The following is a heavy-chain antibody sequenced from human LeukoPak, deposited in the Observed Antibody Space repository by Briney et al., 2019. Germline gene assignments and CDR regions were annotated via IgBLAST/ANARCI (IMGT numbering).Heavy chain of an antibody. Sequence: SQTLSLTCTVSGGSISSGGYYWSWIRQPPGKGLEWIGYIYHSGSTYYNPSLKSRVTISVDRSKNQFSLKLSSVTAADTAVYYCARDRYDFWSGSLEHWFDPWGQGTLVTVSS. V-gene: IGHV4-30-2*01. CDR3: ARDRYDFWSGSLEHWFDP. CDR2: IYHSGST. D-gene: IGHD3-3*01. J-gene: IGHJ5*02. CDR1: GGSISSGGYY.